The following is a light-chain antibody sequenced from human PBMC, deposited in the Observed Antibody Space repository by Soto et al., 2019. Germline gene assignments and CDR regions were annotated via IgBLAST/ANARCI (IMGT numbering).Light chain of an antibody. CDR1: SSDVGGYDH. J-gene: IGLJ3*02. CDR3: SSYTNQDTLL. CDR2: DVT. V-gene: IGLV2-14*03. Sequence: QSALTQAASVSGSPGQSITISCTGTSSDVGGYDHVSWYQQHPGKAPKLIIYDVTVRPSGISRRFSGSKSDNTASLAVSGLEPEDEADYYCSSYTNQDTLLFGGGTKLTVL.